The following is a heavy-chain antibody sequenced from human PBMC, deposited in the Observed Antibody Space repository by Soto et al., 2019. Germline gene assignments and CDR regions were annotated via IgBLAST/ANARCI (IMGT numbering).Heavy chain of an antibody. Sequence: SETLSLTCAVYGGSFSGYYWSWIRQPPGKGLEWIGEINHSGSTNYNPSLKSRVTISVDTSKNQFSLKLSSVTAADTAVYYCARESGRCSSTSCYRGYYYYMDVWGKGTTVTVSS. D-gene: IGHD2-2*02. CDR3: ARESGRCSSTSCYRGYYYYMDV. V-gene: IGHV4-34*01. J-gene: IGHJ6*03. CDR1: GGSFSGYY. CDR2: INHSGST.